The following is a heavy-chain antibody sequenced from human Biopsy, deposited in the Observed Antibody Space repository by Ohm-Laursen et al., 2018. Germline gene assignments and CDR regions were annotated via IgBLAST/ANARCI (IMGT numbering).Heavy chain of an antibody. CDR3: ARAPGKAVADRFVDL. CDR1: GGSTNDYF. V-gene: IGHV4-4*07. J-gene: IGHJ2*01. CDR2: IYSSGGS. D-gene: IGHD6-19*01. Sequence: SDTLSLTCSVSGGSTNDYFWSWIRQPAGETLEWIGRIYSSGGSSYNPSLKSRISMSMDTSNIQFSLRLTSVTAADTAVYYCARAPGKAVADRFVDLWGRGTLVTVSS.